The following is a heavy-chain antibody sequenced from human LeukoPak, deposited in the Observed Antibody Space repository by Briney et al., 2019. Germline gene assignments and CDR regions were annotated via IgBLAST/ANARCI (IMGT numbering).Heavy chain of an antibody. J-gene: IGHJ4*02. D-gene: IGHD3-3*01. V-gene: IGHV4-31*03. CDR1: GGSFNNYY. Sequence: SETLSLTCTVSGGSFNNYYWSWVRQHPGKGLEWIGYIYYSGSTYYNPSLKSRVTISVDTSKNQFSLKLSSVTAADTAVYYCARGITIFDYWGQGTLVTVSS. CDR3: ARGITIFDY. CDR2: IYYSGST.